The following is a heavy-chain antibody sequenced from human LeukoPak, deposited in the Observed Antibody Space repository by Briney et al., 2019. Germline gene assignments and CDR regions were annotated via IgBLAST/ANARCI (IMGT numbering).Heavy chain of an antibody. CDR3: ASVITMVRGVIIKGYYGMDV. V-gene: IGHV4-34*01. D-gene: IGHD3-10*01. Sequence: SETLSLTCAVYGGSFSGYYWSWIRQPPGKGLEWIGEINHSGSTNYNPSLKSRVTIPVDTSKNQFSLKLSSVTAADTAVYYCASVITMVRGVIIKGYYGMDVWGQGTTVTVSS. CDR2: INHSGST. CDR1: GGSFSGYY. J-gene: IGHJ6*02.